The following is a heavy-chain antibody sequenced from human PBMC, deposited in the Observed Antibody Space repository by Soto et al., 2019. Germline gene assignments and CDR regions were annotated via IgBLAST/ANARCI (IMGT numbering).Heavy chain of an antibody. CDR3: ARPPLRFLEWSTDHYMDV. D-gene: IGHD3-3*01. CDR2: ISSSSSYI. CDR1: GFTVSSYS. J-gene: IGHJ6*03. Sequence: SLRVSCGASGFTVSSYSMYWVRQAPGKGLEWVSSISSSSSYIYYADSVKGRFTISRDNAKNSLYLQMNSLRAEDTAVYYCARPPLRFLEWSTDHYMDVWGKGTTVTVSS. V-gene: IGHV3-21*01.